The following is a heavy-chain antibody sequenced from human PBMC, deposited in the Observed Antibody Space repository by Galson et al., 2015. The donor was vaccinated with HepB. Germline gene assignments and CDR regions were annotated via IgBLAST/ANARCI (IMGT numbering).Heavy chain of an antibody. CDR1: GYTFTSYY. Sequence: SVKVSCKASGYTFTSYYMHWVRQAPGQGLEWMGIINPSGGSTSYAQKLQGRVTMTRDTSTSTVYMELSSLRSEDTAVYYCARDRLLFPYYYGMDVWGQGTTVTVSS. CDR3: ARDRLLFPYYYGMDV. J-gene: IGHJ6*02. CDR2: INPSGGST. V-gene: IGHV1-46*01. D-gene: IGHD2-15*01.